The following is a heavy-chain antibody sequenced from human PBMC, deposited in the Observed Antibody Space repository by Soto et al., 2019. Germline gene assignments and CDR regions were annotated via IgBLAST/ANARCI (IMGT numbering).Heavy chain of an antibody. V-gene: IGHV4-59*01. CDR1: GGSISSYY. CDR2: LYYSGST. D-gene: IGHD3-10*01. J-gene: IGHJ3*02. Sequence: QVQLQESGPGLVKPSETLSLTCTVSGGSISSYYWSWIRQPPGKGLEWIGYLYYSGSTNYNPSLKGRATISVDTSRNQCSLTLRSVTAADTAVYYCARVWGGAFDIWGQGTMVTVSS. CDR3: ARVWGGAFDI.